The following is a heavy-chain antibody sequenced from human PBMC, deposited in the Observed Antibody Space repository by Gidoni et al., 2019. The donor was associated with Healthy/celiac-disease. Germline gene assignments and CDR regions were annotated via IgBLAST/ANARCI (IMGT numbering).Heavy chain of an antibody. CDR3: ARDQRAARPFDY. CDR2: IKQDGSDK. Sequence: EVQLVESGGGLVQPGGSLRLSRAASGFTFSSYWMSWVRQAPGKGLEWVANIKQDGSDKYYVDSVKGRFTISRDNAKNSLYLQMNSLIAEDTAVYYCARDQRAARPFDYWGQGTLVTFSS. CDR1: GFTFSSYW. D-gene: IGHD6-6*01. J-gene: IGHJ4*02. V-gene: IGHV3-7*01.